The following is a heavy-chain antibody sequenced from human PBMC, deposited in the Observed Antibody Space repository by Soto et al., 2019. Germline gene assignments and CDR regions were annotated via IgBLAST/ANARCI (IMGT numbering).Heavy chain of an antibody. CDR1: GYTFTNYD. CDR2: GSPATGKTKT. V-gene: IGHV1-8*01. Sequence: QVQLLQSGAEVKRPGSSVKVSCTASGYTFTNYDVSWVRQAAGQGLEWIGCGSPATGKTKTTYLQKFRDRVSMTWDNAVSTAYLEVLDLTSDDTAVYYCARGGRTKYDFWSDHRGDWLASLGQGTLVTVSS. CDR3: ARGGRTKYDFWSDHRGDWLAS. J-gene: IGHJ5*01. D-gene: IGHD3-3*01.